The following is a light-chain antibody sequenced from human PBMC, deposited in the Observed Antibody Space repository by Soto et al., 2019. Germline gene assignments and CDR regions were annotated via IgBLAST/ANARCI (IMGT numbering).Light chain of an antibody. CDR1: SSDVGAYNY. J-gene: IGLJ1*01. CDR2: DVT. CDR3: SSYTTSSTLYV. Sequence: QSALTQPASVSGSPGQSITIPCTGTSSDVGAYNYVSWYQQYPGKAPKYIIYDVTNRPSGVSYRFSGSKSGNTASLTISGLQAEDEADYYCSSYTTSSTLYVFGTGTKLTVL. V-gene: IGLV2-14*03.